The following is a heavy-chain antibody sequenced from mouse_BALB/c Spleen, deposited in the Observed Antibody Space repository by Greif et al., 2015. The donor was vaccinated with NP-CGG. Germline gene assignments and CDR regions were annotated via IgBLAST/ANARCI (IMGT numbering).Heavy chain of an antibody. D-gene: IGHD4-1*01. Sequence: VQLQQSGAELVKPGASVKLSCTASGFNIKDTYMHWVKQRPEQGLEWIGRIDPANGNTKYDPKFQGKATITADTSSNTAYLQLSSLTSEDTAVYYCARNWDGRGYAMDYWGQGTSVTVSS. V-gene: IGHV14-3*02. CDR3: ARNWDGRGYAMDY. CDR2: IDPANGNT. CDR1: GFNIKDTY. J-gene: IGHJ4*01.